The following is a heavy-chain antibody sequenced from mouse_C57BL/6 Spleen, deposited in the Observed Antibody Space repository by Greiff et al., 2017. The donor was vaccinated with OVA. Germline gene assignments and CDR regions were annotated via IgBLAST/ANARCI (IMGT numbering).Heavy chain of an antibody. Sequence: QVQLQQPGAELVRPGSSVKLSCKASGYTFTSYWMHWVKQRPIQGLEWIGNIDPSDSETHYNQKFKDKATLTVDKSSSTAYMQLSSLTSDDSAVYYCARDSSGYRFAYWGQGTLVTVSA. J-gene: IGHJ3*01. CDR2: IDPSDSET. D-gene: IGHD3-2*02. CDR3: ARDSSGYRFAY. CDR1: GYTFTSYW. V-gene: IGHV1-52*01.